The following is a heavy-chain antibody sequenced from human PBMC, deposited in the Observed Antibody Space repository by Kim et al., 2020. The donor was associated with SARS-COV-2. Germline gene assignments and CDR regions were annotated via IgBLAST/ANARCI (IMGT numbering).Heavy chain of an antibody. CDR2: IYYSGST. CDR1: GGSISSGGYY. V-gene: IGHV4-31*03. D-gene: IGHD2-21*02. Sequence: SETLSLTCTVSGGSISSGGYYWSWIRQHPGKGLEWIGYIYYSGSTYYNPSLKSRVTISVDTSKNQFSLKLSSVTAADTAVYYCARANGDKPDAFYIWGQGTMVTVSS. CDR3: ARANGDKPDAFYI. J-gene: IGHJ3*02.